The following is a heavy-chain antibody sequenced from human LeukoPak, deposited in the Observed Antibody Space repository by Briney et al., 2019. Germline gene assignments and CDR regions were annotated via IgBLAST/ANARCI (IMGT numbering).Heavy chain of an antibody. D-gene: IGHD3-3*01. Sequence: PGGSLRLSCAASGFTFSSYAMSWVRLAPGKGLEWISVISGSGGSTYYADSVKGRFTISRDNSKNTLYLQMNSLRAEDTAVYYCARDEEGTIFGVVSWGQGTLVTVSS. CDR3: ARDEEGTIFGVVS. J-gene: IGHJ5*02. CDR2: ISGSGGST. CDR1: GFTFSSYA. V-gene: IGHV3-23*01.